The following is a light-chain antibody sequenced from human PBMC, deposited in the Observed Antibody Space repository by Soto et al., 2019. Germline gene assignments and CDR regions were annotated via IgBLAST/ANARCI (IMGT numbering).Light chain of an antibody. CDR3: GTWDSSLSANV. CDR1: SSNIGHNY. V-gene: IGLV1-51*01. Sequence: QSVLTQPPSVSAAPGQKVTISCSGSSSNIGHNYVSWYQQVPGTAPKLLIYDNNQRPSGIPDRFSASKSGTSATLGITGLQTGDDADYYCGTWDSSLSANVFGTGTKVTVL. J-gene: IGLJ1*01. CDR2: DNN.